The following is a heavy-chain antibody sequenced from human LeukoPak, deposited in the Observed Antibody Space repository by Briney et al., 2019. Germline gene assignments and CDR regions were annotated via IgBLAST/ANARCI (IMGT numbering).Heavy chain of an antibody. CDR3: ARMALHGVNYYYYMDV. V-gene: IGHV4-39*01. J-gene: IGHJ6*03. CDR2: IYYSGST. Sequence: SETPSLTCTVSGGSISSSSYYWGWIRQPPGKGLEWIGRIYYSGSTHYNPSLKSRVTISVDTSKNQFSLKLSSVTAADTAVYYCARMALHGVNYYYYMDVWGKGTTVTVSS. CDR1: GGSISSSSYY. D-gene: IGHD3-10*01.